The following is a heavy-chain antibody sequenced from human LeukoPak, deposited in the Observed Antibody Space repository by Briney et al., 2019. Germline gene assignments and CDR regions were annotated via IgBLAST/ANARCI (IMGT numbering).Heavy chain of an antibody. D-gene: IGHD7-27*01. CDR2: IYFSGST. Sequence: KASETLSLTCTLSGRCISSGGHYWSWIRQHPGRGLEWIGYIYFSGSTYYNPSLKSRVTISLDTPKNQFSLKLTAMTAEDTAIYYCARNILGSDTFDIWGQGTLVTVSS. CDR1: GRCISSGGHY. J-gene: IGHJ3*02. V-gene: IGHV4-31*03. CDR3: ARNILGSDTFDI.